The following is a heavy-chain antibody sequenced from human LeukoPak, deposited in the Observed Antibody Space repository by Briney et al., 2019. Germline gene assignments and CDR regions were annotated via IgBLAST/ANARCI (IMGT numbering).Heavy chain of an antibody. D-gene: IGHD5-12*01. V-gene: IGHV3-74*03. CDR1: GFTFSSYW. CDR2: INSDGSSI. J-gene: IGHJ4*02. Sequence: GGSLRLSCAASGFTFSSYWLHWVRQAPGKGLGWVSRINSDGSSITYADSVKGRFTISRDNAKNTLYLQMNSLRVEDTAVYYCAREGRVSGYDFDCWGQGTLVTVSS. CDR3: AREGRVSGYDFDC.